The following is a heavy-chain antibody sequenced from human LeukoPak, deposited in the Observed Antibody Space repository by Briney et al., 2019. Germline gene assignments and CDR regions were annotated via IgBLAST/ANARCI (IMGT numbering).Heavy chain of an antibody. J-gene: IGHJ6*02. CDR3: ARDVLLWFGELFTYYYYGMDV. Sequence: GASVKVSCKASGYTFTSYGISWVRQAPGQGLEWMGWISAYNGNTNYAQRLQGRVTMTTDASTSTAYMELRSLRSDDTAVYYCARDVLLWFGELFTYYYYGMDVWGQGTRSPSP. V-gene: IGHV1-18*01. CDR2: ISAYNGNT. CDR1: GYTFTSYG. D-gene: IGHD3-10*01.